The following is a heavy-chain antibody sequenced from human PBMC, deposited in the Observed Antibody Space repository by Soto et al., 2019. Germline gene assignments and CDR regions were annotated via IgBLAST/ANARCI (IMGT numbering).Heavy chain of an antibody. J-gene: IGHJ4*02. D-gene: IGHD5-12*01. CDR1: GLRFSNYG. Sequence: PGGSLRLSCASSGLRFSNYGMSWVRLAPGKGLEWVSGISDDATVTDYIDSVRGRFTIPRDTTKSRLFMQMDSPRNEDTDVYFLAKSVVDTRCVALLSYFEYWAQGRQVTVSS. CDR3: AKSVVDTRCVALLSYFEY. CDR2: ISDDATVT. V-gene: IGHV3-23*01.